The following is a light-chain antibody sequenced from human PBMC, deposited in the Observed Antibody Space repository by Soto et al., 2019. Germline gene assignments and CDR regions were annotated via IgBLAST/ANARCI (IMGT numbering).Light chain of an antibody. CDR1: QRVSSN. CDR2: GAS. CDR3: QQYNNWPLPFT. V-gene: IGKV3-15*01. Sequence: EIVMTQSPATLSVSPGDRATLSCRASQRVSSNLAWYQQKPGQAPRLLIYGASTRATGIPARFSGSGSGTEFTLTISSLQSEDFAVYYCQQYNNWPLPFTCGPGTKVDIK. J-gene: IGKJ3*01.